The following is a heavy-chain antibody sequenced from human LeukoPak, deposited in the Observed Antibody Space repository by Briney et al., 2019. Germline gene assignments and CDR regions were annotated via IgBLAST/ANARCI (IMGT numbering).Heavy chain of an antibody. D-gene: IGHD6-13*01. J-gene: IGHJ3*02. CDR2: IYPGDSDT. Sequence: GESLKISCKGSGYSFTSYWIGWVRQMPGKGLEWMGIIYPGDSDTRYSPSFQGQVTISADKSISTAYLQWSSLKASDTAMYYCARQHRMMYSGSWTDAFDIWGQGTMVTVSS. V-gene: IGHV5-51*01. CDR3: ARQHRMMYSGSWTDAFDI. CDR1: GYSFTSYW.